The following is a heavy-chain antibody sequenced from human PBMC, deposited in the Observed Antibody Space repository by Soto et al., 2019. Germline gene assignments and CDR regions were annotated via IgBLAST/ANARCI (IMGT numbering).Heavy chain of an antibody. V-gene: IGHV4-34*01. D-gene: IGHD6-13*01. CDR3: ARLYGSRGPFDY. J-gene: IGHJ4*02. Sequence: QVQLQQWGAGLLKPSETLSLTCAVYGGSFSGYYWSLIRQPPGKGLEWIGEMKHSGSTNYNPSLKSRVTISVDTSKNQFSLKLSSVTAADTAVYYCARLYGSRGPFDYWGQGTLVTVSS. CDR2: MKHSGST. CDR1: GGSFSGYY.